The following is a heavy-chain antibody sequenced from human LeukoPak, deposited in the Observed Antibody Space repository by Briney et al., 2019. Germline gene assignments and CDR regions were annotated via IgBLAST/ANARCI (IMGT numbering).Heavy chain of an antibody. J-gene: IGHJ4*02. CDR1: GFTFNNYH. Sequence: GGSLRLSCAASGFTFNNYHMHWVRQAPGKGLEWVAVIWYDGSNKYYADSVKGRFTISRDNSKNTLYLQMNSLRAEDTAVYYCAKALAVTYWGQGTLVTVSS. CDR3: AKALAVTY. V-gene: IGHV3-30*02. D-gene: IGHD2-21*02. CDR2: IWYDGSNK.